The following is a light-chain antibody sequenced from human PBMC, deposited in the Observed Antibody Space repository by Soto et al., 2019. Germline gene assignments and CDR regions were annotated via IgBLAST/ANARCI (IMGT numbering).Light chain of an antibody. CDR3: QHYNSYSEA. CDR2: GAF. J-gene: IGKJ1*01. CDR1: QSVSNNY. V-gene: IGKV3-20*01. Sequence: EIVLTQSPGTLSLSPGERATLSCRASQSVSNNYLAWYRQKPGQAPRLLIYGAFNRDTGILDRVSGSGSGTEFTLTISSLQPDDFATDYCQHYNSYSEAFGQGTKVDIK.